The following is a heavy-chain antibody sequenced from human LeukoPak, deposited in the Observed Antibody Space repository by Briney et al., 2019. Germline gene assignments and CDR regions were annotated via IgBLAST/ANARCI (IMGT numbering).Heavy chain of an antibody. CDR2: MNPNSSNT. Sequence: ASVKVSCKASGYTFTSYDINWVRQATGQGLEWMGWMNPNSSNTGYAQKFQGRVTMTRNTSISTAYMELSSLRSEDTAVYYCARAYGDYGYPYYYSGMDVWGQGTTVTVSS. D-gene: IGHD4-17*01. V-gene: IGHV1-8*01. CDR1: GYTFTSYD. CDR3: ARAYGDYGYPYYYSGMDV. J-gene: IGHJ6*02.